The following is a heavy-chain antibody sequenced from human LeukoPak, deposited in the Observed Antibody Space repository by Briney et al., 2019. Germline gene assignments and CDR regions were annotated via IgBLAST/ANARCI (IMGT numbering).Heavy chain of an antibody. V-gene: IGHV4-61*01. Sequence: SETLSLTCTVSGGSVSSGSYYWSWIRQPPGKGLEWIGYIYYSGSTNYNPSLKSRVTISVDTSKNQFSLKLSSVTAAVTAVYYCARDRDSNYLDWGQGTLVTVSS. CDR3: ARDRDSNYLD. J-gene: IGHJ4*02. D-gene: IGHD4-11*01. CDR1: GGSVSSGSYY. CDR2: IYYSGST.